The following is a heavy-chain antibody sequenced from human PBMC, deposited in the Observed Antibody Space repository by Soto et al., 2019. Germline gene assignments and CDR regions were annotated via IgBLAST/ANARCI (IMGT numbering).Heavy chain of an antibody. CDR2: ISYDGKQT. J-gene: IGHJ2*01. CDR3: ARDGWGSNWYFDL. D-gene: IGHD3-16*01. V-gene: IGHV3-30*03. CDR1: GVTFKDYG. Sequence: PGGSLRLSCGAPGVTFKDYGMHWVRQAPGKGLEWVAVISYDGKQTYYADSVKGRFTISKDKSKRTLFLQMNSLRVDDTAVSYCARDGWGSNWYFDLWGRSTLVTVSS.